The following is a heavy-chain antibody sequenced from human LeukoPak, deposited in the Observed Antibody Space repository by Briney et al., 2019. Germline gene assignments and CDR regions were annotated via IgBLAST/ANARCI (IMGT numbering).Heavy chain of an antibody. J-gene: IGHJ5*02. CDR2: IRYDGSNK. CDR1: GFTFSSYG. V-gene: IGHV3-30*02. CDR3: AKDLFGVAQEGWFDP. Sequence: PGGSLRLSCAAPGFTFSSYGMHWVRQAPGKGLEWVAFIRYDGSNKYYADSVKGRFTISRDNSKNTLYLQMNSLRAEDTAVYYCAKDLFGVAQEGWFDPWGQGTLVTVSS. D-gene: IGHD2-8*01.